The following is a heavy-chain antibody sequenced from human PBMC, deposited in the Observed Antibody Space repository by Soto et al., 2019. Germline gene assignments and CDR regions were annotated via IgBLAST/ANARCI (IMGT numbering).Heavy chain of an antibody. CDR1: GFTFSRYS. CDR2: ISSSSSII. Sequence: GGSLRLSCAASGFTFSRYSMNWVRQAPGKGLEWISYISSSSSIINYADSVKGRFTISRDNAKSSLYLQMTSLRDEDTAVYYCAKEAGTELRYCNPMDVWGQGTTVTAP. V-gene: IGHV3-48*02. D-gene: IGHD1-26*01. CDR3: AKEAGTELRYCNPMDV. J-gene: IGHJ6*02.